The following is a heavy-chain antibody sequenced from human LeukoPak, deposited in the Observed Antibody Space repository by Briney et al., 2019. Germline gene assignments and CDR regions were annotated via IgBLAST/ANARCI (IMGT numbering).Heavy chain of an antibody. CDR3: ARAMGYCSGGSCYSYYYGMDV. CDR2: ISSSSSYI. V-gene: IGHV3-21*01. Sequence: GGSLRLSCAASGFTFSSYSMNWVRQAPGKGLEWVSSISSSSSYIYYADSVKGRFTISRDNAKNSLYLQMNSLRAEDTAVYYCARAMGYCSGGSCYSYYYGMDVWSQGTTVTVSS. D-gene: IGHD2-15*01. J-gene: IGHJ6*02. CDR1: GFTFSSYS.